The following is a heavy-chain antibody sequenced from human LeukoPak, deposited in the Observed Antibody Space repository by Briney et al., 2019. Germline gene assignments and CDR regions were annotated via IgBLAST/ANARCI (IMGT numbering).Heavy chain of an antibody. CDR3: ARDLSLNYYDSSGMIGY. V-gene: IGHV1-18*01. D-gene: IGHD3-22*01. CDR2: ISAYNGNT. J-gene: IGHJ4*02. Sequence: ASVKVSCKASGYTFTSYGISWVRQAPGQGLEGMGWISAYNGNTNYAQELQGRVTMTTDTSTSTAYMELRSLRSDDTAVYYCARDLSLNYYDSSGMIGYWGQGTLVTVSS. CDR1: GYTFTSYG.